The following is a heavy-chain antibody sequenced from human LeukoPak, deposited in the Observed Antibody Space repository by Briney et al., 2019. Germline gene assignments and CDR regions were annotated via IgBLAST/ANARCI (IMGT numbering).Heavy chain of an antibody. CDR1: GGSFSGYY. J-gene: IGHJ4*02. CDR2: IYHSGST. V-gene: IGHV4-34*01. CDR3: ARTNPPDY. D-gene: IGHD1-14*01. Sequence: SETLSLTCAVYGGSFSGYYWSWIRQPPGKGLEWIGYIYHSGSTYYNPSLKSRVTISVDRSKNQFSLKLSSVTAADTAVYYCARTNPPDYWGQGTLVTVSS.